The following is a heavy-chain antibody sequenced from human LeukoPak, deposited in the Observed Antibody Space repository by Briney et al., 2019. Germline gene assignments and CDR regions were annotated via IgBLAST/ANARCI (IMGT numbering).Heavy chain of an antibody. Sequence: GGSLRLSCAASGFTLSSYAMSWVRQAPGKGLEWVSAISCSGGSTYYADSVKGRFTISRDNSKNTLYLQMNSLRAEDTAVYYCAKGFAYQLPHSTFDYWGQGTLVTVSS. CDR3: AKGFAYQLPHSTFDY. J-gene: IGHJ4*02. CDR2: ISCSGGST. D-gene: IGHD2-2*01. V-gene: IGHV3-23*01. CDR1: GFTLSSYA.